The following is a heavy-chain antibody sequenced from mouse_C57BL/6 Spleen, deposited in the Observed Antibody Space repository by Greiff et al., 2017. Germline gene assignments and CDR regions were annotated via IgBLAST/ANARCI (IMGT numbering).Heavy chain of an antibody. Sequence: QVQLQQPGAELVKPGASVKLSCKASGYTFTSYWMHWVKQRPGRGLEWIGRIDPSSGGTKYNEKFKSKATLTVDKPSSTAYMQLSSLTSEDSAVYYCATSFSTVVAALYFEVWGTGTTVTVSS. CDR3: ATSFSTVVAALYFEV. D-gene: IGHD1-1*02. J-gene: IGHJ1*03. CDR1: GYTFTSYW. V-gene: IGHV1-72*01. CDR2: IDPSSGGT.